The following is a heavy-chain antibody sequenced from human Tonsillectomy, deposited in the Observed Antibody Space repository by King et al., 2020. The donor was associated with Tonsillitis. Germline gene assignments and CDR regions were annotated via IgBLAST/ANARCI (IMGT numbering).Heavy chain of an antibody. D-gene: IGHD3-10*01. Sequence: VQLQESGPGLVKPSETLSLTCIVSGGSISSYYWSWIRQSPGKGLEWIGYIYYIGSTNYNPSLKSRVTISVDTSKNQFSLKLDSVTAADTAVYYCARGASYYFGSGSYNRGYFDYWGQGTLVTVSS. V-gene: IGHV4-59*01. J-gene: IGHJ4*02. CDR2: IYYIGST. CDR1: GGSISSYY. CDR3: ARGASYYFGSGSYNRGYFDY.